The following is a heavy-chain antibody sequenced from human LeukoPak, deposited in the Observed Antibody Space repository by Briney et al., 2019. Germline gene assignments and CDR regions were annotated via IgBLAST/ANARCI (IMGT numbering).Heavy chain of an antibody. V-gene: IGHV4-61*02. D-gene: IGHD3-10*01. Sequence: SETLSLTCTVSGGSISSGSYYWSWIRQPAGKGLEWIGRIYTSGSTNYNPSLKSRVTISVDTSKNQFSLKLSSVTAADTAVYYCARAHITMVRGVIIPSKFDYWGQGTLVTVSS. CDR1: GGSISSGSYY. J-gene: IGHJ4*02. CDR3: ARAHITMVRGVIIPSKFDY. CDR2: IYTSGST.